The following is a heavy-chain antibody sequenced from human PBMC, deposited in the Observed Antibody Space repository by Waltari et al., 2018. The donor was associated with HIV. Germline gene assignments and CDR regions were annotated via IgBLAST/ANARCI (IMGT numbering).Heavy chain of an antibody. Sequence: QVQLQESGPGLVKPSQTLSLTCTVSGGSISSGSYYWSWIRQPAGKGLEWIGRIYTSGSTNYNPSLKGRVTISVDTSKNQFSLKLSSVTAADTAVYYCARAGRGYVEVAGPYYFDYWGQGTLVTVSS. V-gene: IGHV4-61*02. CDR1: GGSISSGSYY. CDR2: IYTSGST. D-gene: IGHD5-12*01. CDR3: ARAGRGYVEVAGPYYFDY. J-gene: IGHJ4*02.